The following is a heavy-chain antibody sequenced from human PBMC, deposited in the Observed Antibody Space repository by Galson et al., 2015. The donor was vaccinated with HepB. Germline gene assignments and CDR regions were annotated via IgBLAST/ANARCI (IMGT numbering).Heavy chain of an antibody. Sequence: SLRLSCAASGFSFSSYAMSWFRQAPGKGLEFVSGIIESGGTAYYADSVRGRFTISRDNSKDMLYLQMNSLRAEDTALYYCAKEYRPGEHIKLEHRGQGTLLTVSS. CDR2: IIESGGTA. V-gene: IGHV3-23*01. D-gene: IGHD6-6*01. J-gene: IGHJ4*02. CDR3: AKEYRPGEHIKLEH. CDR1: GFSFSSYA.